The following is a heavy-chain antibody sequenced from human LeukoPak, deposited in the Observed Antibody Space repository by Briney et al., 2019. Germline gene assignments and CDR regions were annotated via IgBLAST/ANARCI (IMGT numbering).Heavy chain of an antibody. CDR3: ARESGPGSYYDY. D-gene: IGHD1-26*01. CDR2: IKQDGSEK. V-gene: IGHV3-7*01. J-gene: IGHJ4*02. Sequence: GGSLRLSSAASGFTFSNYWMSWVRQAPGMGLEWVANIKQDGSEKYYVDSVKGRFTISRDNAKNSLYLQMNSLRAEDTAVYFCARESGPGSYYDYWGQGTLVTVSS. CDR1: GFTFSNYW.